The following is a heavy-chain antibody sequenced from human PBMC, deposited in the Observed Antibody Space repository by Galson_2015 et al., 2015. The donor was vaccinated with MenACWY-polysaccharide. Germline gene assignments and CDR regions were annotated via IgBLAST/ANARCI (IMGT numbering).Heavy chain of an antibody. Sequence: SLRLSCAASRFTFRNYGMHWVRQAPGKGLEWVAIIWYDGSNKYYADPVKGRFTISRDNSKNMLFLQVNSLRVEDTAVYYCARGGGTSEWYFDLWGRGTLVTVSS. V-gene: IGHV3-33*01. CDR2: IWYDGSNK. CDR3: ARGGGTSEWYFDL. J-gene: IGHJ2*01. D-gene: IGHD4-23*01. CDR1: RFTFRNYG.